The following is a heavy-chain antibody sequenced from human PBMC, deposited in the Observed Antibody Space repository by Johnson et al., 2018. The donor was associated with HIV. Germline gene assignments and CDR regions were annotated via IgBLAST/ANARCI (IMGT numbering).Heavy chain of an antibody. CDR2: ISYAGSNK. D-gene: IGHD3-3*01. CDR1: GFTFSSYA. V-gene: IGHV3-30*04. CDR3: ARDRGFGVVTLDAFDI. J-gene: IGHJ3*02. Sequence: QVQLLESGGGVVQPGRSLRLSCAASGFTFSSYAMHWVRQAPGKGLEWVAVISYAGSNKYYADSVKGRFTISRDNSKNTLYLQMNSLRADDTAVYSCARDRGFGVVTLDAFDIWGQGTMVTVSS.